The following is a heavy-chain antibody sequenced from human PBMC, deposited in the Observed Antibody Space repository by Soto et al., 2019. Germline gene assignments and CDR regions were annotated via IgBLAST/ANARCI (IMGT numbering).Heavy chain of an antibody. V-gene: IGHV3-33*01. CDR2: IWYDGSNK. Sequence: QVQLVESGGGVVQPGRSLRLSCAASGFTFSSYGMHWVRQAPGKGLEWVAVIWYDGSNKYYADSVKGRFTISRDNSKNTLYLQMKSLRAEDTAVYYCARVGSYCSGGSCLDYWGQGTLVTVSS. J-gene: IGHJ4*02. CDR1: GFTFSSYG. D-gene: IGHD2-15*01. CDR3: ARVGSYCSGGSCLDY.